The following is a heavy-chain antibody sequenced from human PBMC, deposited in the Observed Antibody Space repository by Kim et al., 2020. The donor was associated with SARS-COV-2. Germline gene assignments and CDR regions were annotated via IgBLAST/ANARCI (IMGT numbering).Heavy chain of an antibody. Sequence: GGSLRLSCAASGFTFGIYAMSWVRQAPGKGLEWVSAISGSGGSTYYADSVKGRFTISRDNSKNTLYLQMNSLRAEDTAVYYCAKDRVLRYFDWQPDDAFDIWGQGTMVTVSS. V-gene: IGHV3-23*01. D-gene: IGHD3-9*01. CDR2: ISGSGGST. J-gene: IGHJ3*02. CDR1: GFTFGIYA. CDR3: AKDRVLRYFDWQPDDAFDI.